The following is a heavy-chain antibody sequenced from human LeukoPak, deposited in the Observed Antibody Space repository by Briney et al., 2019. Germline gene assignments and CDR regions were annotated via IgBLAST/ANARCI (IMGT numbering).Heavy chain of an antibody. CDR2: ISSSSSYI. CDR3: ASHKRKYFDY. D-gene: IGHD2-21*01. J-gene: IGHJ4*02. V-gene: IGHV3-21*01. Sequence: KPGGSLRLSCAASGFTFIGFNMNWVRQAPGKGLEWVSSISSSSSYIYYADSVKGRFTISRDNAKNSLYLQMNGLRAEDTAVYYCASHKRKYFDYWGQGTVVTVSS. CDR1: GFTFIGFN.